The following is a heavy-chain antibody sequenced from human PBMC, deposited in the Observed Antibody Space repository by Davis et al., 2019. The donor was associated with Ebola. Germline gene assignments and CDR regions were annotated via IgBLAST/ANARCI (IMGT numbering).Heavy chain of an antibody. V-gene: IGHV3-23*01. J-gene: IGHJ5*02. CDR2: ISGSGGST. Sequence: PGGSLRLSCAASGFTFSSYAMSWVRQAPGKGLEWVSAISGSGGSTYYADSVKGRFTISRDNSKNTLYLQMNSLRAEDTAVYYCAKDSLDIVVVVAATPLDPWGQGTLVNVSS. D-gene: IGHD2-15*01. CDR1: GFTFSSYA. CDR3: AKDSLDIVVVVAATPLDP.